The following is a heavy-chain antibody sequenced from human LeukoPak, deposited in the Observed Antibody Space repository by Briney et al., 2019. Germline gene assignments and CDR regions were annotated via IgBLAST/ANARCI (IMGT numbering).Heavy chain of an antibody. J-gene: IGHJ4*02. Sequence: KTGGSLRLSCATSGFTFRSYSMNWVRQAPGKGLEWVSPISSSGSYIYYADSVRGRFTISRDNAKNSLYLQMNSLRAEDTALYYCARDRSTNSYAEYFFDYWGQGTLVTVSS. V-gene: IGHV3-21*01. CDR3: ARDRSTNSYAEYFFDY. D-gene: IGHD3-16*01. CDR1: GFTFRSYS. CDR2: ISSSGSYI.